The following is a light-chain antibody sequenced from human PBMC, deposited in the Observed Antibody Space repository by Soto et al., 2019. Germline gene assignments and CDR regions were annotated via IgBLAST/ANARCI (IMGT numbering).Light chain of an antibody. V-gene: IGLV2-11*01. CDR3: CSYVGTPL. CDR1: SGDVDPYNY. CDR2: DVN. Sequence: QSALTQPPSVSGSPGQSVTISCTGTSGDVDPYNYVSWYQQHPGRAPKLVIYDVNMRPSGVPDRFSGSKSGDTSSLTISGLQAGDEADYYCCSYVGTPLVGGGTKVTVL. J-gene: IGLJ2*01.